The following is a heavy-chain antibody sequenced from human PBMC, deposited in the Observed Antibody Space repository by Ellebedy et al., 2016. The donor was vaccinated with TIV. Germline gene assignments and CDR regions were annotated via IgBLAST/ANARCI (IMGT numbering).Heavy chain of an antibody. CDR3: AKDLGIERQWGFDY. J-gene: IGHJ4*02. D-gene: IGHD1-26*01. CDR2: ISASGDST. CDR1: GFTFNIYA. Sequence: PGGSLRLSCSASGFTFNIYAMSWVRQAPGKGLEWVSLISASGDSTYYAGSVEGRFTISRDKSNNTLWLQMSGLRAEDTARYFCAKDLGIERQWGFDYWGQGTLVTVSS. V-gene: IGHV3-23*01.